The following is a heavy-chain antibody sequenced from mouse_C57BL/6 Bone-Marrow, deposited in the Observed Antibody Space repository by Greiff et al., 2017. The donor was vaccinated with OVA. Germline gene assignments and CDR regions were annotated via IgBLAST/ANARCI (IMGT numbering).Heavy chain of an antibody. CDR2: IWSGGST. CDR3: ARTLHYYGSSRYAMDY. V-gene: IGHV2-2*01. D-gene: IGHD1-1*01. J-gene: IGHJ4*01. CDR1: GFSLTSYG. Sequence: QVQLKQSGPGLVQPSQSLSITCTVSGFSLTSYGVHWVRQSPGKGLEWLGVIWSGGSTDYNAAFISRLSISKDNSKSQVFFKMNSLQADDTAIYYCARTLHYYGSSRYAMDYWGQGTSVTVSS.